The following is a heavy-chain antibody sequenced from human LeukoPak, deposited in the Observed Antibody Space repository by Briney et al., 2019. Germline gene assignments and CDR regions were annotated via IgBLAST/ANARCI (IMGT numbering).Heavy chain of an antibody. J-gene: IGHJ3*02. D-gene: IGHD2-8*01. CDR1: GGSVTSSTYY. CDR2: IYYSGST. CDR3: TRSTNLEAFDI. V-gene: IGHV4-61*01. Sequence: TSETLSLTCTVSGGSVTSSTYYWSWIRQPPGKGLEWIGYIYYSGSTNYNPSLKSRVTVSVDTSKNQCSLKLSSVTTADTAVYYCTRSTNLEAFDIWGQGTMVTVSS.